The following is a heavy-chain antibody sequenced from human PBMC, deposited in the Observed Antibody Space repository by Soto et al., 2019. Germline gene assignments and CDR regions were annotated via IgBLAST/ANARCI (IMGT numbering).Heavy chain of an antibody. CDR3: AKDSPVRPRDYYYYMDV. D-gene: IGHD3-10*02. J-gene: IGHJ6*03. V-gene: IGHV3-9*01. CDR2: ISWNSGSI. CDR1: GFTFDDYA. Sequence: SLKISCAASGFTFDDYAMHWVRQAPGKGLEWVSGISWNSGSIGYADSVKGRFTISRDNAKNSLYLQMNSLRAEDTALYYCAKDSPVRPRDYYYYMDVWGKGTTVTVSS.